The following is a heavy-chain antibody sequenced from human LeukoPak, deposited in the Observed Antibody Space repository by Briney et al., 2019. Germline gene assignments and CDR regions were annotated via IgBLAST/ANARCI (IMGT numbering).Heavy chain of an antibody. J-gene: IGHJ5*02. CDR1: GYTFTSYD. D-gene: IGHD3-9*01. CDR3: ARLTRFPLRSPFDP. V-gene: IGHV1-8*01. Sequence: ASVKVSCKASGYTFTSYDINWVRQATGQGPEWMGWMNPNSGNTGYAQKFQGRVTMTRNTSISTAYMELSSLRSEDTAVYYCARLTRFPLRSPFDPWGQGTLVTVSS. CDR2: MNPNSGNT.